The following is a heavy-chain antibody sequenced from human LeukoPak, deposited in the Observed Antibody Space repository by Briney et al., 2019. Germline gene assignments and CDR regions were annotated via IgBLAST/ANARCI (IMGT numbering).Heavy chain of an antibody. CDR2: ISWNSGSL. Sequence: GRSLRLSCAASGFTFDDYAMHWVRQAPGKGLEWVSGISWNSGSLGYADSVKGRFTISRDNAKNSLYLQMNSLRAEDTALYYCAKDIRVDYYGSGKNNMDVWGQGTTVTVSS. CDR3: AKDIRVDYYGSGKNNMDV. V-gene: IGHV3-9*01. D-gene: IGHD3-10*01. CDR1: GFTFDDYA. J-gene: IGHJ6*02.